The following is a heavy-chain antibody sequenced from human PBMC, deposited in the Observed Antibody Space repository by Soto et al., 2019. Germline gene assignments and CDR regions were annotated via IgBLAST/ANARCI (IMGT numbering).Heavy chain of an antibody. CDR2: INPNSGGT. CDR1: GYTFTGYY. J-gene: IGHJ5*02. Sequence: GASVKVSCKASGYTFTGYYMHWVRQAPGQGLEWMGWINPNSGGTNYAQKFQGRVTMTRDTSISTAYMELSRLRSDDTAVYYCARYRLTAARRGNWLDPSGQGTLVTVYS. CDR3: ARYRLTAARRGNWLDP. V-gene: IGHV1-2*02. D-gene: IGHD6-6*01.